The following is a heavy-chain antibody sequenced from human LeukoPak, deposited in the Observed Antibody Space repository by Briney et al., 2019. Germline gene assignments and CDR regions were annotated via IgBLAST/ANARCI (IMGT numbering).Heavy chain of an antibody. CDR3: ARVGGSGWYYFDY. J-gene: IGHJ4*02. CDR1: GFTFSSYE. CDR2: ISSSGSTI. V-gene: IGHV3-48*03. Sequence: PGGPLRLSCAASGFTFSSYEMNWVRQAPGKGLEWVSYISSSGSTIYYADSVKGRFTISRDNAKNSLYLQMNSLRAEDTAVYYCARVGGSGWYYFDYWGQGTLVTVSS. D-gene: IGHD6-19*01.